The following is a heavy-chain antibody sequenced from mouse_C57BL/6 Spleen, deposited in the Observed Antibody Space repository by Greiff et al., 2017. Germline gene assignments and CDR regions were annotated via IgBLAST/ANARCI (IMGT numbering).Heavy chain of an antibody. CDR2: IHPNSGST. Sequence: QVQLQQPGAELVKPGASVKLSCKASGYTFTSYWMHWVKQRPGQGLEWIGMIHPNSGSTNYNEKFKSKATLTVDKSSSTAYMQLSSLTSEDSAVYYCARDSSGYDYLDYWGQGTTLTVSS. J-gene: IGHJ2*01. CDR3: ARDSSGYDYLDY. D-gene: IGHD3-2*02. V-gene: IGHV1-64*01. CDR1: GYTFTSYW.